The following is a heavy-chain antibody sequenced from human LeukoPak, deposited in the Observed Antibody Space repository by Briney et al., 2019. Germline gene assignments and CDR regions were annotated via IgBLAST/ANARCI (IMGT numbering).Heavy chain of an antibody. CDR2: IYSGGST. V-gene: IGHV3-53*01. CDR3: VTRLA. CDR1: GFTVSSNY. Sequence: GGSLRLSCAASGFTVSSNYMSWVRQAPGKGLDWVSMIYSGGSTNYADSVKGRFTISRDSSKNTLYLQMNSLRAEDTAVYYCVTRLAWGQGTLVTVSS. D-gene: IGHD3-16*01. J-gene: IGHJ5*02.